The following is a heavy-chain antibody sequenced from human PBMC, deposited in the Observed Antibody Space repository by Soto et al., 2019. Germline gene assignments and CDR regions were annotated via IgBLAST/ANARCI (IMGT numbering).Heavy chain of an antibody. V-gene: IGHV4-34*01. CDR1: GGSFSGYY. Sequence: SETLSLTCAVYGGSFSGYYWSWIRQPPGKGLEWIGEINHSGSTNYNPSLKSRVTISVDTSKNQFSLNLRSVTAADTAVYYCARAPLYYYDSRGYYRHFDYWGHGTLVTVSS. CDR2: INHSGST. J-gene: IGHJ4*01. CDR3: ARAPLYYYDSRGYYRHFDY. D-gene: IGHD3-22*01.